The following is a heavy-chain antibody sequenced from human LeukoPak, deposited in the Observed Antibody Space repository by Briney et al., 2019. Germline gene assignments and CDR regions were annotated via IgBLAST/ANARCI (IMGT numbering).Heavy chain of an antibody. Sequence: PSETLSLTCAVSGGSISSSNWWSWVRQPPGKGLEWIGEIYHSGSTNYNPSLKSRVTISVDKSKNQFSLKLSSVTAADTAVYYCASSYYYGSGSYPVEYWGQGTLVTVSS. CDR2: IYHSGST. CDR3: ASSYYYGSGSYPVEY. CDR1: GGSISSSNW. D-gene: IGHD3-10*01. V-gene: IGHV4-4*02. J-gene: IGHJ4*02.